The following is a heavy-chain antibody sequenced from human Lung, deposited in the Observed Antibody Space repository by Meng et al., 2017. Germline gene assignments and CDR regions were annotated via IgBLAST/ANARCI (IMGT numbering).Heavy chain of an antibody. CDR2: ISSDGSNT. V-gene: IGHV3-30*01. CDR1: GFTFSNYA. CDR3: ARDGGGLGMFDY. Sequence: GESLKISCAASGFTFSNYAVHWVRQAPGKGLEWVALISSDGSNTFYADSVRGRFTISRDNSKHTLYLQMNSLRAEDTAVYYCARDGGGLGMFDYWGQGTLVTVSS. J-gene: IGHJ4*02. D-gene: IGHD7-27*01.